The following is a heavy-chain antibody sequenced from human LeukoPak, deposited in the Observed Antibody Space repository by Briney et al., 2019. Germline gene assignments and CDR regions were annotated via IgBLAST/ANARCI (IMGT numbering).Heavy chain of an antibody. CDR1: GFTFSSYS. CDR2: IRYDGSNK. J-gene: IGHJ4*02. CDR3: AQIPPGSTSY. V-gene: IGHV3-30*02. Sequence: GGSLRLSCAASGFTFSSYSMNWVRQAPGKGLEWVAFIRYDGSNKYYADSVKGRFTISRDNSKNTLYLQMNSLRAEDTAVYYCAQIPPGSTSYWGQGTLVTVSS.